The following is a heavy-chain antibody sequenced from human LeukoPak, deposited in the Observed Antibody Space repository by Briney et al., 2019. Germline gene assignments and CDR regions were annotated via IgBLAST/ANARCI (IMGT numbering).Heavy chain of an antibody. D-gene: IGHD6-13*01. CDR3: AREEQQLAHDY. CDR1: GFTFSSYA. J-gene: IGHJ4*02. Sequence: GESLRLSCAASGFTFSSYAMHWVRQAPGKGLEWVAVISYDGSNKYYADSVKGRFTISRDNSKNTLYLQMNSLRAEDTAVYYCAREEQQLAHDYWGQGTLVTVSS. CDR2: ISYDGSNK. V-gene: IGHV3-30-3*01.